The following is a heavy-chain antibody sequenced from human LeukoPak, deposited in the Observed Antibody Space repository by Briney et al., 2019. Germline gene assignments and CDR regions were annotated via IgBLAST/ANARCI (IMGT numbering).Heavy chain of an antibody. CDR2: IIPMFGTA. J-gene: IGHJ1*01. Sequence: SVTVSFMASRGTFINYAVHWLRQPPGQGREWMGRIIPMFGTAHYVQNFQGRLAITPDESTRADYIELSSLRADHTAVYYCPFRTVKCTIEYFHYWGQGTLVTVSS. CDR3: PFRTVKCTIEYFHY. V-gene: IGHV1-69*01. D-gene: IGHD2-8*01. CDR1: RGTFINYA.